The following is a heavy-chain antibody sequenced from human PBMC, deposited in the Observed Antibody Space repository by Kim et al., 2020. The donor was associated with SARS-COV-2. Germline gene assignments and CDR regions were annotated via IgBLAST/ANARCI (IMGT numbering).Heavy chain of an antibody. Sequence: YTNDAESVKGRFTLSRDNAKNSLYLQMNSLRAGDTAVYYCAREDGSGSLGGQGTLVTVSS. CDR3: AREDGSGSL. CDR2: YT. J-gene: IGHJ4*02. D-gene: IGHD3-10*01. V-gene: IGHV3-11*05.